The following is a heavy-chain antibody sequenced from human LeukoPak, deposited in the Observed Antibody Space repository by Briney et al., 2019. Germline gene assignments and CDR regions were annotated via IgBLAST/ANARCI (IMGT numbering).Heavy chain of an antibody. CDR3: ARHYLGGSAWFDP. Sequence: SETLSLTCTVSGGSVSSDAYYWGWIRQPPGKGLEWIGSISYTRSTYYNPALKSRTTTSEYTSKNQFSLKLTSVTAADTAVYHCARHYLGGSAWFDPWGQGTLVTVSS. CDR2: ISYTRST. CDR1: GGSVSSDAYY. V-gene: IGHV4-39*01. D-gene: IGHD3-16*01. J-gene: IGHJ5*02.